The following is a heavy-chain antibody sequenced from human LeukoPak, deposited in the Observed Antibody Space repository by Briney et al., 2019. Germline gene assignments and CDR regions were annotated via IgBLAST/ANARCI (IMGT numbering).Heavy chain of an antibody. J-gene: IGHJ6*04. D-gene: IGHD2-2*01. V-gene: IGHV3-11*01. CDR2: ISSGGSTI. CDR1: GFTFSDYY. Sequence: GGSLRLSCAASGFTFSDYYMNWIRQAPGKGLEWVSYISSGGSTIYYADSVKGRFTISRDNAKNSLYLQMNSLRVEDTAVYYCARGVWIRYSSSFFQMDVWGKGTTVTISS. CDR3: ARGVWIRYSSSFFQMDV.